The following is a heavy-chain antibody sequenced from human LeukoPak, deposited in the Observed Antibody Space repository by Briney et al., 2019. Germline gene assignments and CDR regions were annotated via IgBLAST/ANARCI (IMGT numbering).Heavy chain of an antibody. CDR2: ISYDGSNK. D-gene: IGHD2-8*01. CDR3: ATSRYCTNGVCYPDAFDI. V-gene: IGHV3-30*03. Sequence: GGSLRLSCAASGFTFSSYGMHWVRQAPGKGLEWVAVISYDGSNKYYADSVKGRFTISRDNSKNTLYLQMNSLRAEDTAVYYCATSRYCTNGVCYPDAFDIWGQGTMVTVSS. CDR1: GFTFSSYG. J-gene: IGHJ3*02.